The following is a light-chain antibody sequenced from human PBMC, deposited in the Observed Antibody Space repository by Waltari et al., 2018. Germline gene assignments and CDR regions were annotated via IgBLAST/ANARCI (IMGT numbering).Light chain of an antibody. Sequence: EVVLTQSPATLSLSPGERATLSCRASQSVSIYLVLYRQKPGQPPRLLINDATKRATGIPARFSGSGSGTDFTLTISSLEPEDFAVYYCQQRSKWPWTFGQGTKVEF. V-gene: IGKV3-11*01. CDR1: QSVSIY. J-gene: IGKJ1*01. CDR3: QQRSKWPWT. CDR2: DAT.